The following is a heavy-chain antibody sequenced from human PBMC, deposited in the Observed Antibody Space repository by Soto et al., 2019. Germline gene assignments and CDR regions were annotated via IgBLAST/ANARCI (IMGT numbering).Heavy chain of an antibody. D-gene: IGHD3-9*01. J-gene: IGHJ6*02. CDR2: ISYDGSNK. CDR3: AKDLARGTIFSHYGMDV. CDR1: GFTFSSYG. Sequence: GGSLRLSCAASGFTFSSYGMHGVRQAPGKGLEWVAVISYDGSNKYYADSVKGRFTISRDNSKNTLYLQMNSLRAEDTAVYYCAKDLARGTIFSHYGMDVWGQGTTVTVSS. V-gene: IGHV3-30*18.